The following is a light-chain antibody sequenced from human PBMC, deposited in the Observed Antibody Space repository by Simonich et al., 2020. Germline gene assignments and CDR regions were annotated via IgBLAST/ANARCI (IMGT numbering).Light chain of an antibody. CDR3: QSYDSSNHVV. CDR1: RGSIASNY. Sequence: NFMLTQPHSVSESPGKTVTISCTRSRGSIASNYVQWYQQRPGSAPTTVIYEDNQRPSGVPDRFSGSIDSSSNSASLTISGLKTEDEADYDCQSYDSSNHVVFGGGTKLTVL. CDR2: EDN. V-gene: IGLV6-57*03. J-gene: IGLJ2*01.